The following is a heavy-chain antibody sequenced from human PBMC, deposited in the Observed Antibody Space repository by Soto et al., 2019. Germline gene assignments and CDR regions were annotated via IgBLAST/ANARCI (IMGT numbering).Heavy chain of an antibody. CDR1: GYTFTHHD. Sequence: QVQLVQSGAEVKKPGASVRISCTASGYTFTHHDVNWVRQAPGQGPEWMGWINPNSGEAVYAQIFQGRVKMTRDTSISTAYMEVSSLGSGDTAMYFCARGIVVGSTRAFDLWGQGTKVTVSS. D-gene: IGHD1-26*01. CDR3: ARGIVVGSTRAFDL. J-gene: IGHJ3*01. CDR2: INPNSGEA. V-gene: IGHV1-8*01.